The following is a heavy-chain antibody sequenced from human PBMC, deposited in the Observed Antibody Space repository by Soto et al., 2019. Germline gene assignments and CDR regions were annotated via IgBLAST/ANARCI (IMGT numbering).Heavy chain of an antibody. CDR2: INPSGGTT. D-gene: IGHD3-9*01. Sequence: ASVKVSCKASGYTFTSYYLHWVRQAPGQGPEWMGIINPSGGTTNYAQTFQGRVTMTRDTSTSTVYMELSSLRSEDTAVYYCARVVRYYDILTGYYDYWGQGTLVTVSS. J-gene: IGHJ4*02. V-gene: IGHV1-46*01. CDR1: GYTFTSYY. CDR3: ARVVRYYDILTGYYDY.